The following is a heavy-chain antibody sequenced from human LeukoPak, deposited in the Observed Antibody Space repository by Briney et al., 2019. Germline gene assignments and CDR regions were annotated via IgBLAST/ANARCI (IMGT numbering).Heavy chain of an antibody. CDR3: GRDCGGWAFDI. J-gene: IGHJ3*02. CDR2: ISPSSSYI. V-gene: IGHV3-21*01. D-gene: IGHD4-23*01. CDR1: RFSFSTHR. Sequence: PGGSLRLSCAASRFSFSTHRMNWVRQAPGKGLEWVSSISPSSSYIYYADSLRGRFTISRDNAKNSLYLQMNSLRAEDTAVYYCGRDCGGWAFDIWGQGTMVTVSS.